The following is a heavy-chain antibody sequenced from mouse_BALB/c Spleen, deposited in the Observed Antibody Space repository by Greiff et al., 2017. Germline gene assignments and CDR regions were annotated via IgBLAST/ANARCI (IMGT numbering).Heavy chain of an antibody. Sequence: VQLKESGGGLVKPGGSLKLSCAASGFTFSSYAMSWVRQTPEKRLEWVATISSGGSYTYYPDSVKGRFTISRDNAKNTLYLQMSSLRSEDTAMYYCAREGHYFDYWGQGTTLTVSS. J-gene: IGHJ2*01. CDR2: ISSGGSYT. CDR1: GFTFSSYA. CDR3: AREGHYFDY. V-gene: IGHV5-9-3*01.